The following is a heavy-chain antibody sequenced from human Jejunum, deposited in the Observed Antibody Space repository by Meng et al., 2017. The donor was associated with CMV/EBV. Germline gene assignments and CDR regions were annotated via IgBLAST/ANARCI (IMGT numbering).Heavy chain of an antibody. CDR2: IKQDGSAK. Sequence: RLSCATSGLTFSTFWMSWFRQAPGKGLEWVAHIKQDGSAKYSVDSVRGRFTISRDNTENSLFLQMNTLRVEDTAVYYCATTSGSSYWGQGALVTVSS. CDR3: ATTSGSSY. D-gene: IGHD6-6*01. CDR1: GLTFSTFW. V-gene: IGHV3-7*01. J-gene: IGHJ4*02.